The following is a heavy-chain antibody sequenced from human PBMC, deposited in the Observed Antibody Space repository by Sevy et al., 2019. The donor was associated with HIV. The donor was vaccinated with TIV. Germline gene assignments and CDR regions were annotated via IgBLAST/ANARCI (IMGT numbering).Heavy chain of an antibody. CDR1: GFTFSKYS. V-gene: IGHV3-23*01. CDR2: FSFGCGRI. J-gene: IGHJ4*02. CDR3: AREGCTKPHDY. D-gene: IGHD2-8*01. Sequence: GGSLRLSCEASGFTFSKYSMSWVRQAPGKGLEWVSTFSFGCGRINYPDSVKGRFTIPRDDSKNTLYLQMNSLRAEDTAVYYCAREGCTKPHDYWGQGTLVTVSS.